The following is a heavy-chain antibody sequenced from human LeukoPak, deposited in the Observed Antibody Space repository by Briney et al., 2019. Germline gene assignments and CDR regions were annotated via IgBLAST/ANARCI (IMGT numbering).Heavy chain of an antibody. D-gene: IGHD3-9*01. V-gene: IGHV3-48*03. J-gene: IGHJ4*02. CDR1: GFTFNDYA. Sequence: PGGSLRLSCAASGFTFNDYAMNWVRQAPGKGLEWVSTISWSSCSIDYADSVKGRFTISRDNAKNSLYLQMNSLRAEDTAVYYCARGIRYFDWLHPPDFDYWGQGTLVTVSS. CDR3: ARGIRYFDWLHPPDFDY. CDR2: ISWSSCSI.